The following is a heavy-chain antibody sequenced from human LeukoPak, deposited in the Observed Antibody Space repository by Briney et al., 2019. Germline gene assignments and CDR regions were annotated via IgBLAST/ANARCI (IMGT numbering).Heavy chain of an antibody. D-gene: IGHD4-17*01. CDR1: GYSFTSYW. J-gene: IGHJ4*02. CDR3: ARHYPGGDYFIDY. V-gene: IGHV5-51*01. CDR2: IYPDDSDT. Sequence: GESLKISCKGSGYSFTSYWIGWVRQMPGKGLEWVGIIYPDDSDTRYSPSFQDQVIISADKSISTAYLQWSSLKASDTAMYYCARHYPGGDYFIDYWGQGSLVTVSS.